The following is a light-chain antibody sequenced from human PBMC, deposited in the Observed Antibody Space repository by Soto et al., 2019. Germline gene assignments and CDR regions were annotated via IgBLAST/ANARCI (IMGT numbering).Light chain of an antibody. J-gene: IGKJ3*01. V-gene: IGKV1-33*01. CDR2: DAS. CDR1: QDISNY. Sequence: DIPMTQSPSSLSASVGDRVTITCQASQDISNYLNWYQQKPGKAPKLLIYDASNLETGVPSRFSGSGSGTAFTLTISSLQPEDIATYYCQQYDNLPFTFGPGTKVDIK. CDR3: QQYDNLPFT.